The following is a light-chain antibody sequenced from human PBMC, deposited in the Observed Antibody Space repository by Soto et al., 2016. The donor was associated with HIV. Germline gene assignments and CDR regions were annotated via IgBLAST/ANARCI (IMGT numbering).Light chain of an antibody. CDR2: STS. CDR3: LQDYAYQWT. CDR1: QGDKNE. Sequence: AFQVTQSPSSLSASVGDSVTITCRASQGDKNELGWFQQKPGKAPKLLIYSTSLLHPGVPSRFSGSGSDTNFSLTISSLQPEDFATYFCLQDYAYQWTFGQGTKVEIK. V-gene: IGKV1-6*01. J-gene: IGKJ1*01.